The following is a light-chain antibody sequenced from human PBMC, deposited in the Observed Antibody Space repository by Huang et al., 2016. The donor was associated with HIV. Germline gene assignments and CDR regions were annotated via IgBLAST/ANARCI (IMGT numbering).Light chain of an antibody. V-gene: IGKV3-15*01. CDR1: QGVSSK. J-gene: IGKJ1*01. Sequence: EIVMTQSPATLSVSPGERATLSCRASQGVSSKLAWYQQKPGQSPRLLIYGASTRATGVPAKFSGSGSGTEFTLTISGLQSEDFAVYYCQQYNNWPRSFGQGTKVEIK. CDR3: QQYNNWPRS. CDR2: GAS.